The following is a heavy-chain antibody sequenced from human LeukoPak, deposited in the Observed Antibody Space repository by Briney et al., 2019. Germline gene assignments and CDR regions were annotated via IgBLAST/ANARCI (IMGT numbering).Heavy chain of an antibody. V-gene: IGHV3-30*02. CDR1: GFTFSSYG. CDR3: AKDGDRYGYYHRDFDY. Sequence: GGSLRLSCAASGFTFSSYGMNWVRQAPGKGLEWVAFISHDGSNKYYGDSVKGRFTISRDNSKNTLYLQMNSLRAEDTAVYYCAKDGDRYGYYHRDFDYWGQGTLVTVYS. CDR2: ISHDGSNK. D-gene: IGHD3-3*01. J-gene: IGHJ4*02.